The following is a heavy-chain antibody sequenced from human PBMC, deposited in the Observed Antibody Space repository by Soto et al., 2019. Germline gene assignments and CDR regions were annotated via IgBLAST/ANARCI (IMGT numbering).Heavy chain of an antibody. Sequence: GGSLRLSCAASGFTFSSYSMNWVRPAPGKGLEWVSSISSSSSYIYYADSVKGRFTISRDNAKNSLYLQMNSLRAEDTAVYYCASEVDIVATMLSNWGQGTLVTVSS. CDR1: GFTFSSYS. V-gene: IGHV3-21*01. D-gene: IGHD5-12*01. J-gene: IGHJ4*02. CDR2: ISSSSSYI. CDR3: ASEVDIVATMLSN.